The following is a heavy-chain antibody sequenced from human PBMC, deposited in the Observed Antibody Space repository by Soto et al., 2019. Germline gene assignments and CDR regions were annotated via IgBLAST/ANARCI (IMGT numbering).Heavy chain of an antibody. Sequence: GASVKVSCKASGYTFTGYYMHWVRQAPGQGLEWMGWINPNSGGTNYAQKFQGWVTMTRDTSISTAYMELSRLRSDDTAVYYCARGELSCSSTSCYYWFDPWGQGTLVTVSS. CDR2: INPNSGGT. V-gene: IGHV1-2*04. J-gene: IGHJ5*02. CDR3: ARGELSCSSTSCYYWFDP. D-gene: IGHD2-2*01. CDR1: GYTFTGYY.